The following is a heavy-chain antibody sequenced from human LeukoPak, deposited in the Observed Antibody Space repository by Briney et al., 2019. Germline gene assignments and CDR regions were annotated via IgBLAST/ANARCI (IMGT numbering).Heavy chain of an antibody. D-gene: IGHD3-16*02. CDR1: GFTFSSYT. Sequence: GGSLRPSCAASGFTFSSYTMNSGRQAPRKGLESVSSISSTGTYIYYADSLKGRFTISRYKAQNSLYLQMNSLRAEDTAVYYCARASDYDHVWGSYRYYDWFDPWGQGTLVSVSS. J-gene: IGHJ5*02. CDR2: ISSTGTYI. CDR3: ARASDYDHVWGSYRYYDWFDP. V-gene: IGHV3-21*01.